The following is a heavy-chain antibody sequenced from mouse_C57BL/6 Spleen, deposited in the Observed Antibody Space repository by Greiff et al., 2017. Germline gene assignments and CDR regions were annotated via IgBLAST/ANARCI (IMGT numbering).Heavy chain of an antibody. CDR1: GYTFTSYG. CDR3: AGIYDGYYNAMDY. J-gene: IGHJ4*01. V-gene: IGHV1-81*01. D-gene: IGHD2-3*01. CDR2: IYPRSGNT. Sequence: VQLQESGAELARPGASVKLSCKASGYTFTSYGISWVKQRTGQGLEWIGEIYPRSGNTYYNEKFKGKATLTADKSSSTAYMELRSLTSEDSAVYFCAGIYDGYYNAMDYWGQGTSVTVSS.